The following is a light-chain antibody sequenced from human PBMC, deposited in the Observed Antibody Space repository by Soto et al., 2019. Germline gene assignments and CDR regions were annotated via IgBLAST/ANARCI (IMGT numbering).Light chain of an antibody. Sequence: DIQLTQSPSSLAATAGDRVTITCQASQDIRKYLNWYQQKPGKAPKLLIYDASNRETGVPSRFSGSGSGTDFTLSIDSLQPEDIATYYCQQYDHPPYTFGQGTTLEIK. CDR2: DAS. J-gene: IGKJ2*01. CDR3: QQYDHPPYT. V-gene: IGKV1-33*01. CDR1: QDIRKY.